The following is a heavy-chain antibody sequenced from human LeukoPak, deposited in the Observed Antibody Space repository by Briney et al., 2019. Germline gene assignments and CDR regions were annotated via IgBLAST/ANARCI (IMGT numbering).Heavy chain of an antibody. CDR3: AKNGTPGRVLLAATRYNWFDP. D-gene: IGHD2-15*01. CDR2: IYHSGST. J-gene: IGHJ5*02. CDR1: GYSISSGYY. Sequence: PSETLSLTCTVSGYSISSGYYWGWIRQPPGKGLEWIGSIYHSGSTYYNPSLKSRVIISVDTSKNQFSLKLSSVTAADTAVYYCAKNGTPGRVLLAATRYNWFDPWGQGTLVTVSS. V-gene: IGHV4-38-2*02.